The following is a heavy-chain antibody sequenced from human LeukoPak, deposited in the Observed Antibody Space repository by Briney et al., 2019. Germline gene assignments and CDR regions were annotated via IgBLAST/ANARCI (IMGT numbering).Heavy chain of an antibody. CDR3: AKDRSEFWSSYYDAFDM. CDR2: IRHNGSSK. Sequence: SGGSLRLSCAASGFSFRLFGMDWVRQAPGKGLERVSFIRHNGSSKHYADSVKGRFTISRDNSKNTLYLQMNSLRPEDTALYYCAKDRSEFWSSYYDAFDMWGQGTMVTVSS. V-gene: IGHV3-30*02. J-gene: IGHJ3*02. D-gene: IGHD3-3*01. CDR1: GFSFRLFG.